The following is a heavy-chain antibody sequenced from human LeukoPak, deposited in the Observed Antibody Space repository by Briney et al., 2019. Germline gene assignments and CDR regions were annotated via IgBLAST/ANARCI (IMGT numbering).Heavy chain of an antibody. J-gene: IGHJ6*03. D-gene: IGHD3-22*01. CDR3: ARRKYYYDSSGYSPYYYMDV. Sequence: VSVKVSCKASGYTFTGYYMHWVRQAPGQGLEWMGWINPNSGGTNYAQKFQGRVTMTRDTSISTAYMELSRLRSDDTAVYYCARRKYYYDSSGYSPYYYMDVWGKGTTVTVSS. CDR1: GYTFTGYY. CDR2: INPNSGGT. V-gene: IGHV1-2*02.